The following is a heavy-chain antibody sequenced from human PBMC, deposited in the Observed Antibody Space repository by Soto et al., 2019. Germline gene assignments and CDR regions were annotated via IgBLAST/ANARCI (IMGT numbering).Heavy chain of an antibody. CDR2: IYYSGST. D-gene: IGHD3-16*01. V-gene: IGHV4-39*01. CDR3: ASPSKGLTFGGVPPRYFDY. J-gene: IGHJ4*02. CDR1: GGSISSSSYY. Sequence: KPSETLSLTCTVSGGSISSSSYYWGWIRQPPGKGLEWIGSIYYSGSTYYNPSLKSRVTISVDTSKNQFSLKLSSVTAADTAVYYCASPSKGLTFGGVPPRYFDYWGQGTLVTVSS.